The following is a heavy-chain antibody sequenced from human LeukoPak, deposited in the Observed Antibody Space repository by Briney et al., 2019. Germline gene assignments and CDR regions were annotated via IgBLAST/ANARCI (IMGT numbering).Heavy chain of an antibody. CDR2: IYYSGST. V-gene: IGHV4-31*03. CDR1: GGLNISGGHH. D-gene: IGHD6-13*01. Sequence: PSEILSLTCTVSGGLNISGGHHGSWIRQHQGKGLEWIGYIYYSGSTYYNPSLKSRVTISVDTSKNQFSLKLSSVTAADTAVYYCARLAYSSSWYWFDPWGQGTLVTVSS. J-gene: IGHJ5*02. CDR3: ARLAYSSSWYWFDP.